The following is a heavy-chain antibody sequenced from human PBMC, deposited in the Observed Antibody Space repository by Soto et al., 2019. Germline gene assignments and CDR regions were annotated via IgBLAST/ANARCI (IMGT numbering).Heavy chain of an antibody. CDR2: IGGSSGHI. V-gene: IGHV3-21*04. CDR3: ARDPYYDFWSGYYLDV. J-gene: IGHJ6*02. CDR1: GFTFSSYS. D-gene: IGHD3-3*01. Sequence: GGSLRLSCAASGFTFSSYSMVWVRQAPEKGLEWVSSIGGSSGHIYYADSLKGRFTISRDNAKNSLYLQMNSLRAEDTAVYYCARDPYYDFWSGYYLDVWGQGTTVTVSS.